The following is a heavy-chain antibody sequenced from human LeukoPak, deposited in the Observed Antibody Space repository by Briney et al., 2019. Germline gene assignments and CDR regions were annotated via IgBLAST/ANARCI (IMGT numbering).Heavy chain of an antibody. CDR1: GGSISSYY. J-gene: IGHJ4*02. V-gene: IGHV4-59*01. CDR2: IYYSGST. D-gene: IGHD3-9*01. CDR3: ARDRPGYYFDY. Sequence: PSETLSLTCTVSGGSISSYYWSWIRQPPGKGLEWIGYIYYSGSTNYNPSLKGRVTISVDTSKNQFSLKLSSVTAADTAVYYCARDRPGYYFDYWGQGTLVTVSS.